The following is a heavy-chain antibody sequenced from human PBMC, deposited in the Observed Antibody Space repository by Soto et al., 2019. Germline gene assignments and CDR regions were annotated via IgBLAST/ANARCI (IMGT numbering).Heavy chain of an antibody. CDR1: GDSVSSNSAA. D-gene: IGHD3-16*01. J-gene: IGHJ5*02. V-gene: IGHV6-1*01. Sequence: QTLSLTCALSGDSVSSNSAAWNWLRQSPSRGLEWLGRTYYRSNWYNDYAVSVKSRITINPDTSKNQFSLHLNSVTPEDTAVYYCAREMIIVFDPWGQGTLVTASS. CDR3: AREMIIVFDP. CDR2: TYYRSNWYN.